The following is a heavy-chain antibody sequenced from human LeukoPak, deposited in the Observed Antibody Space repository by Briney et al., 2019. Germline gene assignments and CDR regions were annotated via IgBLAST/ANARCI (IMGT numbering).Heavy chain of an antibody. Sequence: GGSLRLSCVASGFPFSSYWMTWVRQAPGKGLEWVANIKQDGSKKSYVDSVKGRFTISRDNAKNSLYLQMNSLRAEDTAVYYCARDSARYCSSTSCHDAFDIWGQGTMVTVSS. J-gene: IGHJ3*02. CDR2: IKQDGSKK. V-gene: IGHV3-7*01. CDR3: ARDSARYCSSTSCHDAFDI. CDR1: GFPFSSYW. D-gene: IGHD2-2*01.